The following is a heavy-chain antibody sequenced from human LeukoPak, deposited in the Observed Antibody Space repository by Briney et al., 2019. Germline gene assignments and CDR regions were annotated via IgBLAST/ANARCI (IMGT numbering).Heavy chain of an antibody. CDR3: ARTTYYYDSSGYYYVYYFDY. V-gene: IGHV4-30-2*05. CDR1: GGSISSGGYS. CDR2: IYHSGST. D-gene: IGHD3-22*01. J-gene: IGHJ4*02. Sequence: SETLSLTCAVSGGSISSGGYSWSWIRQPPGKGLEWIGYIYHSGSTYYNPSLKSRVTISVDTSKNQFSLKLSSVTAADTAVYYCARTTYYYDSSGYYYVYYFDYWGQGTLVTVSS.